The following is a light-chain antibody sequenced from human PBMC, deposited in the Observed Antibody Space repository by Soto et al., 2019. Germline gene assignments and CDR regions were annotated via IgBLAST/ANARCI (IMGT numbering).Light chain of an antibody. CDR3: QSYDSSLSVVV. V-gene: IGLV1-40*01. Sequence: QAVVTQPPSVSGAPGQRVTISCTGSSSNIGAGYDVHWYQQLPGTAPKLLIYGNSNRPSGVPDRFSGSKSGTSASLAITGLQAEDEADYYCQSYDSSLSVVVIGGGTKVTVL. CDR2: GNS. CDR1: SSNIGAGYD. J-gene: IGLJ2*01.